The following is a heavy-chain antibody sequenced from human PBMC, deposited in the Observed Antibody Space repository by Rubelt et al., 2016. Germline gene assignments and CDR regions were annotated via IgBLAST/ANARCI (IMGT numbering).Heavy chain of an antibody. Sequence: EVQLLESGGGLVQPGGSLRLSCAASGFSFSRHAMSWVRQAPGKGLEWVSALSGSGGSTYYADSVKGRFTISRDNSKNTLYLQMNSLRAEDTAVYYCARARLIAAAGTNYRDYYGMDVWGQGTTVTVSS. CDR3: ARARLIAAAGTNYRDYYGMDV. CDR2: LSGSGGST. V-gene: IGHV3-23*01. CDR1: GFSFSRHA. D-gene: IGHD6-13*01. J-gene: IGHJ6*02.